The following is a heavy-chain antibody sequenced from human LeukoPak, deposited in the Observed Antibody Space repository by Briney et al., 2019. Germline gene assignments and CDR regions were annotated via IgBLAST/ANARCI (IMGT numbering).Heavy chain of an antibody. CDR2: ITSTSSYV. D-gene: IGHD6-19*01. Sequence: GGSLRLSCEASGFTFSTYNMNWVRQAPGKRLEWVSSITSTSSYVFYADSVKGRFTISRDNAKNSLYLQMNSLRAEDTAVYYCARGRSGWYHNFDYWGQGTLVTVSS. J-gene: IGHJ4*02. CDR3: ARGRSGWYHNFDY. V-gene: IGHV3-21*01. CDR1: GFTFSTYN.